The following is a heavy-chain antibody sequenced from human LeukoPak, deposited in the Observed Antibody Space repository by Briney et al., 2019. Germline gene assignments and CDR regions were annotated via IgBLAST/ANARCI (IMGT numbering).Heavy chain of an antibody. Sequence: GGSLRLSCAASGFTFSSYGMSWVRQAPGKGLEWVSSISGSGGSTYYADSVKGRFTISRDNSKNPLYLQMNSLRAEDTAVYYCAKAGEPFIWYSGSDIDPYYFDYWGQGTLVTVSS. J-gene: IGHJ4*02. CDR3: AKAGEPFIWYSGSDIDPYYFDY. V-gene: IGHV3-23*01. CDR1: GFTFSSYG. CDR2: ISGSGGST. D-gene: IGHD1-26*01.